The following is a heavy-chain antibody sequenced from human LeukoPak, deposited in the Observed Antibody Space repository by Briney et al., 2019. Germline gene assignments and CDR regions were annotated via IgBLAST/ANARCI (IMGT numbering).Heavy chain of an antibody. D-gene: IGHD3-22*01. CDR1: GYTFTTYA. Sequence: ASVKVSCKTSGYTFTTYAIHWVRQAPGQRPEWMGWINAGNGNTKYSQKFQGRVTITRDTSASTAYMELSSLRSEDTAVYYCARLYYDSSGYYGGYYFDYWGQGTLVTVSS. CDR2: INAGNGNT. CDR3: ARLYYDSSGYYGGYYFDY. V-gene: IGHV1-3*01. J-gene: IGHJ4*02.